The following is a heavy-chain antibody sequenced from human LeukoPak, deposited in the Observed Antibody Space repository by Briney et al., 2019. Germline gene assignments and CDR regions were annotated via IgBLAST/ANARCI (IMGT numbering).Heavy chain of an antibody. J-gene: IGHJ3*02. V-gene: IGHV3-23*01. D-gene: IGHD3-10*01. CDR2: IGGRGDHI. CDR3: ATQSPDYSIGPSYGSFNI. Sequence: GGSLRLSCAASGFAFSSYAMTWVRQAPGKGLEWVSSIGGRGDHIYYADSVKGRFTISRDNSRNTFFLQMTSLRAEDTALYYCATQSPDYSIGPSYGSFNIWGQGTMVTVSS. CDR1: GFAFSSYA.